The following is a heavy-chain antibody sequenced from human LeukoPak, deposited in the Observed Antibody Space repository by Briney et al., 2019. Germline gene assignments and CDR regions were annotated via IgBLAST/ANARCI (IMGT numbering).Heavy chain of an antibody. CDR2: IYYSGST. D-gene: IGHD6-13*01. V-gene: IGHV4-61*01. CDR3: ARRAGYTSSWYEY. Sequence: SETLSLTCTVSSGSVNSGSYYWNWIRQPPGKGLEWIGYIYYSGSTNYNPSLKSRVTISVDTAKNQLSLKLSSVTAADTAVSYCARRAGYTSSWYEYWGQGTLVTVSS. J-gene: IGHJ4*02. CDR1: SGSVNSGSYY.